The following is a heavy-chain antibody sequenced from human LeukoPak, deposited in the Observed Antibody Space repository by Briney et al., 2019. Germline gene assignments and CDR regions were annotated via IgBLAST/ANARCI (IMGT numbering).Heavy chain of an antibody. CDR1: GFTFSSYA. CDR2: ISYDGSNK. Sequence: PGGSLRLSCAASGFTFSSYAMHWVRQAPGKGLEWVAVISYDGSNKYYADSVKGRFTISRDNSKNTLYLQMNSLRAEDTAVYYCAKSYVIWDTAYYFDYWGQGTLVTVSS. J-gene: IGHJ4*02. D-gene: IGHD5-18*01. CDR3: AKSYVIWDTAYYFDY. V-gene: IGHV3-30*04.